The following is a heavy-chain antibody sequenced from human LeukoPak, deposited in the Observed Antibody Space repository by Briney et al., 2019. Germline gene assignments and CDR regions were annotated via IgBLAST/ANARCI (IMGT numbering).Heavy chain of an antibody. Sequence: SETLSLTCTVSGGSISSYYWSWIRQPPGKGLEWIGYIYYSGSTYYNPSLKSRVTISVDTSKNQFSLKLSSVTAADTAVYYRARGTLYWGQGTLVTVSS. CDR3: ARGTLY. J-gene: IGHJ4*02. CDR2: IYYSGST. D-gene: IGHD2-2*01. V-gene: IGHV4-30-4*08. CDR1: GGSISSYY.